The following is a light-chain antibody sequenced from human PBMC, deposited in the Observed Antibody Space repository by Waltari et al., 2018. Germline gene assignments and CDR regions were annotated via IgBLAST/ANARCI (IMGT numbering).Light chain of an antibody. CDR2: DGS. CDR1: RSVDTW. J-gene: IGKJ1*01. V-gene: IGKV1-5*01. CDR3: QQYRSDSPT. Sequence: DIQLTQSPSTLSASIGDKVTITCRASRSVDTWLAWYQQRPGTPPNFLIHDGSSLENGVPSRFSGSGSGTEFTLSITSLQPDDFATYYCQQYRSDSPTFGQGTKVEMK.